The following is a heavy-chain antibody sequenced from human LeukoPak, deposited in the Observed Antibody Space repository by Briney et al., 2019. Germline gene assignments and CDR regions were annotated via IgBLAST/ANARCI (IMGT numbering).Heavy chain of an antibody. CDR1: GFTFSDYY. J-gene: IGHJ5*02. Sequence: GGSLRLSCAASGFTFSDYYMSWIRQAPGKGLEWVSYISSSGSTIYYADSVKGRFAIYRDNTKNSLHLQMSSLRPEDTAVYYCVREWVDWGQGYNWFDRWGQGTLATVSS. D-gene: IGHD7-27*01. CDR2: ISSSGSTI. CDR3: VREWVDWGQGYNWFDR. V-gene: IGHV3-11*04.